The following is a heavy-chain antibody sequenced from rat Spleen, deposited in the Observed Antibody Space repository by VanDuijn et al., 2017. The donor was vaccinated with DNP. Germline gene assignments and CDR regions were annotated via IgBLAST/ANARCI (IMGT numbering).Heavy chain of an antibody. CDR3: ARHVLPLRVWDY. CDR1: GFTFSDYY. V-gene: IGHV5-22*01. CDR2: INYDGGST. J-gene: IGHJ2*01. Sequence: EVQLVESGGGLVQPGRSLKLSCAASGFTFSDYYMAWVRQAPTKGLELVAYINYDGGSTYFGDSVKGRFTISRDNAKRTLYLQMNSLRSEDMATYYCARHVLPLRVWDYWGQGVMVTVSS. D-gene: IGHD1-4*01.